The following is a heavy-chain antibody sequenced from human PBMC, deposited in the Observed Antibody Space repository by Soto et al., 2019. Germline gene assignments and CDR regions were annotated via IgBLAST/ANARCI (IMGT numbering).Heavy chain of an antibody. CDR1: GFTVSSFG. J-gene: IGHJ6*02. D-gene: IGHD4-17*01. Sequence: GGSLRLSCSGSGFTVSSFGMHWVRQAPGKGLEHVSTLSSNGIGTYYADSVKGRFTFSRDTSKNTLYLQMSSLRTEDTAVYYCVRHTTVVTPDYYYGMDVWGQGTTVTVSS. CDR2: LSSNGIGT. CDR3: VRHTTVVTPDYYYGMDV. V-gene: IGHV3-64D*06.